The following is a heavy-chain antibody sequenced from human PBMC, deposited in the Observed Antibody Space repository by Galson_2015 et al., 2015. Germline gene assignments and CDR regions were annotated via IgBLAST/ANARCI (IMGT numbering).Heavy chain of an antibody. CDR3: ARGSRDGYNSYYYYYGMVV. V-gene: IGHV1-2*04. CDR1: GHTFTGYY. D-gene: IGHD5-24*01. CDR2: LNPNRGGT. J-gene: IGHJ6*01. Sequence: SVKVSCKASGHTFTGYYLHWVRQAPGQGLEGMGRLNPNRGGTNYAQKFQGWVTMTRDTSISTAYMELSRLRSDDTAVYYCARGSRDGYNSYYYYYGMVVWGQGTTVTVSS.